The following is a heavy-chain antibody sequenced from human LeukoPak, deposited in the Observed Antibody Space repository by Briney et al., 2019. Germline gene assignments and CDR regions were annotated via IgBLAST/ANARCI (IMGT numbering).Heavy chain of an antibody. D-gene: IGHD3-10*01. J-gene: IGHJ4*02. CDR2: IWYDGSNE. CDR3: AREAGELLDY. V-gene: IGHV3-33*01. CDR1: GFTFSSYG. Sequence: GGSLRLYCAASGFTFSSYGMHWVRQAPGKGLEWVAVIWYDGSNEYYADSVKGRFTISRDNSKNTLYLQMNSLRAEDTAVYYCAREAGELLDYWGQGTLVTVSS.